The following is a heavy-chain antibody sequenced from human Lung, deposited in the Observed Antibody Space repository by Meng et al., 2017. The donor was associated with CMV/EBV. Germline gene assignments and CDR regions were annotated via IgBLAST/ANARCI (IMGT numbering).Heavy chain of an antibody. J-gene: IGHJ4*02. CDR1: GGSIGSGGYY. V-gene: IGHV4-31*03. CDR3: AREAGRDGYATPKFDY. Sequence: QVQRQGSGPGLVKPSQTLSLTCTVSGGSIGSGGYYWSWIRQHPGKGLEWIGYIYYTGSTFYNPSLKSRVTISVDTSKNQFSLKLIPATAADTAVYYCAREAGRDGYATPKFDYWGQGTLVTVSS. CDR2: IYYTGST. D-gene: IGHD5-24*01.